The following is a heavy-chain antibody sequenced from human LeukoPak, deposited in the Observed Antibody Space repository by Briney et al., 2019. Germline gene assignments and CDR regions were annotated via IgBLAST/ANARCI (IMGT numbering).Heavy chain of an antibody. D-gene: IGHD6-19*01. J-gene: IGHJ4*02. CDR2: IYWDDDK. V-gene: IGHV2-5*02. Sequence: SGPTLMKPTQTLTLTFTFSGFSLTTSGVGVGWIRQPPGKALGWLALIYWDDDKRYSPSLKSRLTITKDTSRNQVVLTMTNMDPVDTATYYCAHRPGYSSAHYVWGQGTLVTVSS. CDR3: AHRPGYSSAHYV. CDR1: GFSLTTSGVG.